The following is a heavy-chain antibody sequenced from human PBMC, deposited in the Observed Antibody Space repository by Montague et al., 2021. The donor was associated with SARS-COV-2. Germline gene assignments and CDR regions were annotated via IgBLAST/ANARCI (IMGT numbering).Heavy chain of an antibody. V-gene: IGHV4-39*01. D-gene: IGHD1-26*01. J-gene: IGHJ5*02. Sequence: SDTLSLTCTVSGGSISSSSYYWGWIRQPPGKGLEWIGSIYYSGSTYYNPSLKSRVTISVDTSKNRFSLKLSSVTAADTAVYYCARQGSGSYYNWFDPWGQGTLVTVSS. CDR1: GGSISSSSYY. CDR2: IYYSGST. CDR3: ARQGSGSYYNWFDP.